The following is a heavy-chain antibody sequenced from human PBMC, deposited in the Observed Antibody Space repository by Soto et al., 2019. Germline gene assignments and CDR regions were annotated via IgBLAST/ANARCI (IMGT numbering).Heavy chain of an antibody. D-gene: IGHD6-13*01. CDR2: IYYSGST. CDR3: AASDSSSWYALRFDP. Sequence: TSETLSLTCTFSGGSISSYYWSWIRQPPGKGLEWIGYIYYSGSTNYNPSLKSRVTISVDTSKNQFSLKLSSVTAADTAVYYCAASDSSSWYALRFDPWGQGTLVTVSS. CDR1: GGSISSYY. J-gene: IGHJ5*02. V-gene: IGHV4-59*01.